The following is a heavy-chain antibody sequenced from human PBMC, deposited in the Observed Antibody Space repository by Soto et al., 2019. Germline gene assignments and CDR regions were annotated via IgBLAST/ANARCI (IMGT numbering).Heavy chain of an antibody. V-gene: IGHV1-69*13. J-gene: IGHJ5*02. Sequence: EASVKVSCKASGGTFSSYAISWVRQAPGQGLEWMGGIIPIFGTANYAQKFQGRVTITADESTSTAYMELSSLRSEDTAVYYCARGRGGYYYDSSGCPRGWFDPWGQGTLVTVSS. CDR3: ARGRGGYYYDSSGCPRGWFDP. CDR2: IIPIFGTA. D-gene: IGHD3-22*01. CDR1: GGTFSSYA.